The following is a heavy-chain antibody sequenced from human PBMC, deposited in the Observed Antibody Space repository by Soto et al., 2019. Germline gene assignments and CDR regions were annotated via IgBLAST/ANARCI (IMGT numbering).Heavy chain of an antibody. D-gene: IGHD1-26*01. CDR1: GFTFSSYE. CDR3: ARDPTGGSFDCYFDY. Sequence: EMQLVESGGGLVQPGGSLRLSCAASGFTFSSYEMNRVRQAPGKGLERVSYISSGGSTIYYADSVKGRFTISRDNAKKSLYLQMGSLRAEDTAVYYCARDPTGGSFDCYFDYWGQGTLVSVSS. J-gene: IGHJ4*02. V-gene: IGHV3-48*03. CDR2: ISSGGSTI.